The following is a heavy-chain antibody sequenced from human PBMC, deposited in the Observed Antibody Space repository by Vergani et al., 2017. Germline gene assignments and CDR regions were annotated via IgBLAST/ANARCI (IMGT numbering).Heavy chain of an antibody. J-gene: IGHJ3*02. CDR1: GVSISSGGYY. V-gene: IGHV4-31*03. Sequence: QVQLQESGPGLVKPSQTLSLTCTVSGVSISSGGYYWSWIRQHPGKGLEWIGYIYYSGSTYYNPSLKSRVTISVDTSKNQFSLKLSSVTAADTAVYYCARGGGYCSSTSCYPTAFDIWGQGTMVTVSS. D-gene: IGHD2-2*01. CDR2: IYYSGST. CDR3: ARGGGYCSSTSCYPTAFDI.